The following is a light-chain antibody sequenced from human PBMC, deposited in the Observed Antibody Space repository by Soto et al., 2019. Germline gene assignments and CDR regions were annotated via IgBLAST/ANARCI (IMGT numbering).Light chain of an antibody. CDR1: QGIYKW. J-gene: IGKJ4*01. V-gene: IGKV1-12*01. Sequence: DIQMTQSPSSVSASIGDRVTISCRASQGIYKWLVWYQQKPGKAPKLPIYAASSLQSGVPSRFSGSGYGTDFTLTISSLQPEDFATYYCQQADSFPLSFGGGTKVEI. CDR3: QQADSFPLS. CDR2: AAS.